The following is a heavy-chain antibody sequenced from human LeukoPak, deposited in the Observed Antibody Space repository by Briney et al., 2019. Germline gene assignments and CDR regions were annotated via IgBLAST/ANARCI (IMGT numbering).Heavy chain of an antibody. CDR2: ISSSSSYI. D-gene: IGHD6-13*01. CDR1: GFTFSSYS. CDR3: ARGVIAAARGVY. Sequence: GGSLRLSCAASGFTFSSYSMNWVRQAPGKGLEWVSSISSSSSYIYYADSVKGRFTISRDNAKNSLYLQMNSLRAEDTAVYYCARGVIAAARGVYWGQGTLVTVSS. V-gene: IGHV3-21*01. J-gene: IGHJ4*02.